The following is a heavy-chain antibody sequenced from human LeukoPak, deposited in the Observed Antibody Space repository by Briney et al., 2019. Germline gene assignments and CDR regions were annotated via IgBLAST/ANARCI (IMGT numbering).Heavy chain of an antibody. CDR2: IYYSGST. CDR3: ARRGPVTPDY. V-gene: IGHV4-39*01. J-gene: IGHJ4*02. Sequence: SETLSLTCTVSGGSISSSSYYWGWLRQPPGKGLEWIGSIYYSGSTYYNPSLKSRVTISVDTSKNQFSLKLSSVTAADTAVYYCARRGPVTPDYWGQGTLVTVSS. CDR1: GGSISSSSYY. D-gene: IGHD4-17*01.